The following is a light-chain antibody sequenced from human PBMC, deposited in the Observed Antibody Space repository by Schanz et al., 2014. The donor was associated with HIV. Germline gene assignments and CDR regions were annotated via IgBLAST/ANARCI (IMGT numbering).Light chain of an antibody. Sequence: QSVLTQPPSASGSPGQSVTISCTGTSGDVGSYNYVSWYQQHPGKAPKLMIYEVSKRPSGVSNRFSGSKSDNTASLTVSGLQAEDEADYYCSSYAGSNNLLFGGGTKLTVL. CDR3: SSYAGSNNLL. J-gene: IGLJ2*01. CDR1: SGDVGSYNY. CDR2: EVS. V-gene: IGLV2-8*01.